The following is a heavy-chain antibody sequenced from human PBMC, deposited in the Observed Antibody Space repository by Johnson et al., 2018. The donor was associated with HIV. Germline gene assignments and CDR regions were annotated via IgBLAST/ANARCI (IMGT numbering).Heavy chain of an antibody. CDR1: GFTFSSYA. D-gene: IGHD3-22*01. V-gene: IGHV3-30*04. CDR2: ISYDGSNK. CDR3: AKGHSSGYPKDAFDI. Sequence: QVQLVESGGGVVQPGRSLRLSCAASGFTFSSYAMHWVRQAPGKGLEWVAVISYDGSNKYYGDSVKGRFTISRDTSKNTLYLQMNSLRAEDTAVYYCAKGHSSGYPKDAFDIWGQGTIVTVSS. J-gene: IGHJ3*02.